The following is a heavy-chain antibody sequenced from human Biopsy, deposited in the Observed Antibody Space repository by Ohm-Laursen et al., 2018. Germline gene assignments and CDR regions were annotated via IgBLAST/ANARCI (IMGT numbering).Heavy chain of an antibody. D-gene: IGHD3-22*01. V-gene: IGHV3-30*03. Sequence: SLRLSCAASGFTLSNYGMHWVRQAPGRGLEWVAAVSSDGKNKHYADSVQGRFTISRDNSKNTVDLQMNSLRAEDTAVYYCARESDSSGYYYRDYWGQGTLVTVSS. CDR1: GFTLSNYG. CDR3: ARESDSSGYYYRDY. CDR2: VSSDGKNK. J-gene: IGHJ4*02.